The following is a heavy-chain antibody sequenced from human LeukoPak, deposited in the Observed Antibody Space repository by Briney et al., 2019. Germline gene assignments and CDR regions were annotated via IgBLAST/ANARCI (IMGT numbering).Heavy chain of an antibody. CDR3: ARDAPGYYGSGSYLDL. Sequence: SETLSLTCAVSGGSISSSNWWSWVRPPPGKGLEWIGEIYHSGSTNYNPSLKSRVTISVDKSKNQFSLKLSSVTAADTAVYYCARDAPGYYGSGSYLDLWGRGTLVTVSS. V-gene: IGHV4-4*02. J-gene: IGHJ2*01. CDR1: GGSISSSNW. CDR2: IYHSGST. D-gene: IGHD3-10*01.